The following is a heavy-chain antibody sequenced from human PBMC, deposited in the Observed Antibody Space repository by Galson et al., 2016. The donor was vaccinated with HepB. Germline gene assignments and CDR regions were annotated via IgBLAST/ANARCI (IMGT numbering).Heavy chain of an antibody. CDR3: ATVKLTTWYSFDS. CDR2: IKGEADGGTT. V-gene: IGHV3-15*01. D-gene: IGHD2-2*01. CDR1: GLTFTNAW. J-gene: IGHJ4*02. Sequence: SLRLSCAASGLTFTNAWMTWVRQAPGKGLEWVGRIKGEADGGTTDYAAPVKGRFYLSRDDSTHTLFLHMNSLRVEDGVVYYCATVKLTTWYSFDSWGQGTLVTVSS.